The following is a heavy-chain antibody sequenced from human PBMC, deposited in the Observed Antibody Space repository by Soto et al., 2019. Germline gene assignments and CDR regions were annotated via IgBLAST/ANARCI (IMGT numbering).Heavy chain of an antibody. J-gene: IGHJ4*02. D-gene: IGHD2-15*01. Sequence: SETLSLTCTVSGASISTYFWSWIRQPPGKGLEWIAYMSYSGRTDCNPSLKSRVTISVDTSNNQFSLKLSSVTAADTAVYYCARFVCSGDSCYSGDFYYFDYWGQGTLVTVSS. CDR1: GASISTYF. V-gene: IGHV4-59*01. CDR3: ARFVCSGDSCYSGDFYYFDY. CDR2: MSYSGRT.